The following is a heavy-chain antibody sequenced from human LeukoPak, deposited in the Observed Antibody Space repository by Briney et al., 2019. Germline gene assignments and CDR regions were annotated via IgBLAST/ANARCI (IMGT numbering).Heavy chain of an antibody. CDR3: TRGRYSGFDI. V-gene: IGHV6-1*01. CDR2: TYLRSKWYN. Sequence: SQTLSLTCAISGDSVVTNNVAWNWIRQSPSRGLEWLGRTYLRSKWYNEYAVPVKSRITINPDTSRNHFSLQLNSVIPEDTAVHYCTRGRYSGFDIWGQGTMVTVSS. CDR1: GDSVVTNNVA. D-gene: IGHD1-14*01. J-gene: IGHJ3*02.